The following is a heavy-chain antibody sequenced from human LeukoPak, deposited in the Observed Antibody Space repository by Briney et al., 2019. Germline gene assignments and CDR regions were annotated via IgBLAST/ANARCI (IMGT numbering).Heavy chain of an antibody. CDR3: ARSCSSTSCYTNFDY. CDR2: INPNSGGT. Sequence: ASVRVSCKASGYTFTGYYMHWVRQAPGQGLEWMGWINPNSGGTNYAQKFQGRVTMTRDKSISTAYLQWSSLKASDTAMYYCARSCSSTSCYTNFDYWGQGTLVTVSS. D-gene: IGHD2-2*02. CDR1: GYTFTGYY. V-gene: IGHV1-2*02. J-gene: IGHJ4*02.